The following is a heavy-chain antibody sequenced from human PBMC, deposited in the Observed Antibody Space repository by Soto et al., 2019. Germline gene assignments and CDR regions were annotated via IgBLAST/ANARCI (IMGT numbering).Heavy chain of an antibody. CDR2: IYYSGST. Sequence: SETLSLTCTVSGGSISIGGYYWSWILQHPGKGLEWIGYIYYSGSTYYNPSLKSRVTISVDTSKNQFSLKLSSVTAADTAVYFCASSNNYNWFDPWGQGTLVTVSS. J-gene: IGHJ5*02. D-gene: IGHD1-20*01. CDR1: GGSISIGGYY. CDR3: ASSNNYNWFDP. V-gene: IGHV4-31*03.